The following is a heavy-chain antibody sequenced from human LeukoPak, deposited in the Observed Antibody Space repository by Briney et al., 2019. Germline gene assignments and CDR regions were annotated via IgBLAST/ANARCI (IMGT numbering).Heavy chain of an antibody. CDR1: GFTFSTFA. D-gene: IGHD3-10*02. Sequence: GGSLRLSCAASGFTFSTFAMIWVRQPPGEGLEWVSSIFPSGGEIHYADSVRGRFTISRDNSKSTLSLQMNSLRAEDTAVYYCAELGITMIGGVWGKGTTVTISS. CDR2: IFPSGGEI. V-gene: IGHV3-23*01. J-gene: IGHJ6*04. CDR3: AELGITMIGGV.